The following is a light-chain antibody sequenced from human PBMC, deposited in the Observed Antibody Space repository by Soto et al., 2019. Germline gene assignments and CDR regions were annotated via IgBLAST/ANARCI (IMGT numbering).Light chain of an antibody. CDR3: KQYGSSPYT. CDR1: QSVYSNS. V-gene: IGKV3-20*01. J-gene: IGKJ2*01. CDR2: GAS. Sequence: EIVLTQSPGTLSLSPGDRATLSCRASQSVYSNSLAWYQQRSGQPPRLLIFGASNRATGIPERFSGSGSGTEFTLSISRLEPEDFAVYYCKQYGSSPYTFGQGTKLETK.